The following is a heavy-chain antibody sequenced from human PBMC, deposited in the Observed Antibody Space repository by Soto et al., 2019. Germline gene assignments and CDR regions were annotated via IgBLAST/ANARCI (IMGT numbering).Heavy chain of an antibody. CDR1: GFTFNRYG. J-gene: IGHJ4*02. CDR3: AKDQLGSSWPTGFDY. V-gene: IGHV3-30*18. D-gene: IGHD6-13*01. CDR2: ILYDGSKK. Sequence: QVQLVESGGGVVQPGRSLRLSCAASGFTFNRYGKHWVRQAPGKGLEWVAAILYDGSKKYYADSVKGRFTISRDNSKNTLYLQMHSLRPEDTALYYCAKDQLGSSWPTGFDYWGQGTLVIVSS.